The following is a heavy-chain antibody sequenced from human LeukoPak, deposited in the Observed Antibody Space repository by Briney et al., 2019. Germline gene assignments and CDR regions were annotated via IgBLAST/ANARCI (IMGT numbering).Heavy chain of an antibody. CDR3: AKVARGPITKVRGVFTYYKYGLEA. CDR2: ISGSGGST. V-gene: IGHV3-23*01. CDR1: GFTFTSYA. J-gene: IGHJ6*02. D-gene: IGHD3-10*01. Sequence: QPGGSLRLSCAASGFTFTSYAMSWVRQAPGKGLEWVSAISGSGGSTYYADSVRGRFTISRDNSKNTLYLQMNSLRSEDTAVYFCAKVARGPITKVRGVFTYYKYGLEAWGQGTTVTVSS.